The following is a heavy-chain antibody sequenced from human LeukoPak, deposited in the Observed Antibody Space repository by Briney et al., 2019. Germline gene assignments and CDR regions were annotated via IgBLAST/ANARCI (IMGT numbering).Heavy chain of an antibody. CDR2: YDPEDDKI. CDR1: GYALSHLS. J-gene: IGHJ4*02. V-gene: IGHV1-24*01. D-gene: IGHD1-1*01. Sequence: ASVKVSCKVSGYALSHLSMQWVRQAPGKGLEWMGGYDPEDDKIIFAQKFRGRVTMTEDTSTDTVYMELRSLRPDDTAVYYCATSRWELFLHPTGLHDYWGQGTLITVSS. CDR3: ATSRWELFLHPTGLHDY.